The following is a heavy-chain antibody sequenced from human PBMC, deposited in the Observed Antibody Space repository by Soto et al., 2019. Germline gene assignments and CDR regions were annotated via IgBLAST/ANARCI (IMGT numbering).Heavy chain of an antibody. CDR2: IYPGDSDT. J-gene: IGHJ6*02. V-gene: IGHV5-51*01. CDR3: ARGPRYFDWLDYYYGMDV. Sequence: PGESLKISCKGSGYSFTSYWIGWVRQMPGKGLEWMGIIYPGDSDTRYSPSFQGQVTISADKSISTAYLQWSSLKASDTAMYYCARGPRYFDWLDYYYGMDVWGQGTTVTVSS. D-gene: IGHD3-9*01. CDR1: GYSFTSYW.